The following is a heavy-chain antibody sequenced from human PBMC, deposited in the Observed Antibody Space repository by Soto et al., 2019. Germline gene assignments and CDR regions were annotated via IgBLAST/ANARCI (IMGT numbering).Heavy chain of an antibody. Sequence: QMHLVESGGGVVQPGRSLRLSCAASGFTFRSYGMHWVRQAPGRGLEGGALISSDGSIENYADSVQGRFTISRDNSKIRPYLPMNSLRAEDTALYYCAKSAGVGIAEAILKGVYYYGIDVWGQGTTVTVSS. J-gene: IGHJ6*02. V-gene: IGHV3-30*18. D-gene: IGHD6-13*01. CDR1: GFTFRSYG. CDR3: AKSAGVGIAEAILKGVYYYGIDV. CDR2: ISSDGSIE.